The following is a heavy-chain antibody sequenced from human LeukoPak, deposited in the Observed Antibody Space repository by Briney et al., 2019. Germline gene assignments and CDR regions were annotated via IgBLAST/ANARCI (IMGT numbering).Heavy chain of an antibody. CDR2: IWYDGSNK. Sequence: GRSLRLSCAASGFTFSSFVMHWVRQAPGKGLEWVAVIWYDGSNKYYADSVEGRFTISRDNSKNALYLQMNSLRAEDTAVYYCARDRGDSTSWYVTDYWGQGTLVTVSS. CDR1: GFTFSSFV. D-gene: IGHD2-2*01. J-gene: IGHJ4*02. CDR3: ARDRGDSTSWYVTDY. V-gene: IGHV3-33*01.